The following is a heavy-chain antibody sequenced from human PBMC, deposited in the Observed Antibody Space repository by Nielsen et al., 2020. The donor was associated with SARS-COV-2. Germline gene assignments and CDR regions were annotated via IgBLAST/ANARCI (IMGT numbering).Heavy chain of an antibody. Sequence: SETLSLTCAVSGGSIRNTYWGWIRQPPGKRLEWIAYSDHSWRINYNPSLKSRATISADTSKDQISLKLTSVTAADTAVYYCARHWGRDNRSYRFDYLGQGTLVTVSS. CDR1: GGSIRNTY. CDR2: SDHSWRI. J-gene: IGHJ4*02. V-gene: IGHV4-59*08. D-gene: IGHD3-16*01. CDR3: ARHWGRDNRSYRFDY.